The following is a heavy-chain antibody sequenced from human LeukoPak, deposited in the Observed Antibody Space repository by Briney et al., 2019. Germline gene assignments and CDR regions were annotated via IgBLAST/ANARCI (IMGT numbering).Heavy chain of an antibody. CDR2: IILIFDIA. CDR3: ARDHREGMGATAFDY. V-gene: IGHV1-69*04. D-gene: IGHD1-26*01. CDR1: GGTFSTYG. J-gene: IGHJ4*02. Sequence: ASVKVSCKASGGTFSTYGFSWVRQAPGQGLEWMGRIILIFDIADYAQKFRDRVTITADKSTSTAYMELRSLRSEDTAVYYCARDHREGMGATAFDYWGQGTLVTVSS.